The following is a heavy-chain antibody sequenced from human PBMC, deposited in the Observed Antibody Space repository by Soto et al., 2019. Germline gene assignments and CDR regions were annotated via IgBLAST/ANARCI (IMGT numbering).Heavy chain of an antibody. J-gene: IGHJ3*02. CDR2: IRSKAYGGTT. D-gene: IGHD2-15*01. CDR1: GFTFGDYA. Sequence: PGGSLRLSCTASGFTFGDYAMSWFRQDPGKGLEWVGFIRSKAYGGTTEYAASVKGRFTISRDDSKSIAYLQMNSLKTEDTAVYYCTSGFFGYCSGGSCQRAFDIWGQGTMVTVSS. V-gene: IGHV3-49*03. CDR3: TSGFFGYCSGGSCQRAFDI.